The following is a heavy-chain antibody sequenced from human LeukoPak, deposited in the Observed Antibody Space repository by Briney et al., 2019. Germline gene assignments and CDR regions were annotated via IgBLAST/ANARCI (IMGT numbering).Heavy chain of an antibody. Sequence: PSETLSLTCTVSGGSISSSSYYWGWIRQPPGKGLVWIGSIYYSGSTYYNPSLKSRVTISVDTSKNQFSLKLSSVTAADTAVYYCARLSTTVVTGDYWGQGTLVTVSS. CDR1: GGSISSSSYY. CDR3: ARLSTTVVTGDY. V-gene: IGHV4-39*01. J-gene: IGHJ4*02. D-gene: IGHD4-23*01. CDR2: IYYSGST.